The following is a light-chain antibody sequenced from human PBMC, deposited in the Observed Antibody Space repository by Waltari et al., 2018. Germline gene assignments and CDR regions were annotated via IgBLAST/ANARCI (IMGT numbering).Light chain of an antibody. CDR2: EVI. J-gene: IGLJ1*01. Sequence: QSALTPPPSASGSPGQSVTFSCTATSSAIGDYDYVSRYQQHPGQAPKLMIYEVIKRPSGVPDRFSGSKSGNTASLTGSGLQAEDEADYYCCSYAGTNNFYVFGTGTKVTVL. CDR3: CSYAGTNNFYV. CDR1: SSAIGDYDY. V-gene: IGLV2-8*01.